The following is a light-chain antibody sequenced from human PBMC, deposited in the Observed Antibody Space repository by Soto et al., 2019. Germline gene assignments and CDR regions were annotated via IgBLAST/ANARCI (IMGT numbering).Light chain of an antibody. CDR1: QSVRSNF. CDR2: GAS. J-gene: IGKJ4*01. Sequence: EIVLTQSPGTLSLSPGERATLSCRASQSVRSNFLAWYQQKPGQGPRLLIYGASSRATGIPGRFSGSGSGTDFTLTISRLEPEDFAVYYCQQYGSSPLTFGGGTKVEIK. V-gene: IGKV3-20*01. CDR3: QQYGSSPLT.